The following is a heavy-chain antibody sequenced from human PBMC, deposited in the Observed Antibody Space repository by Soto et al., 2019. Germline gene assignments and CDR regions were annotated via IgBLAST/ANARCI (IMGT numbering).Heavy chain of an antibody. CDR2: ISHDGHA. D-gene: IGHD4-17*01. CDR3: ARQVYGDYLGGNWFDP. Sequence: SETLSLTCSILGDSISDTRFYWGWVRQSPEKGLEWLGSISHDGHAYYNPSLKSRVTLFADTSRNQFSLTIKPGTVADTAVYFWARQVYGDYLGGNWFDPWGQGALVTVSS. CDR1: GDSISDTRFY. J-gene: IGHJ5*02. V-gene: IGHV4-39*01.